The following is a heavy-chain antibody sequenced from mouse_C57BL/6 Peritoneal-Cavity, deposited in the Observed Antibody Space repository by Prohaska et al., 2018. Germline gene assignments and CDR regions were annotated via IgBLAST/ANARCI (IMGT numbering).Heavy chain of an antibody. CDR2: INSDGSAI. CDR1: GFTFSGFW. D-gene: IGHD2-1*01. CDR3: MRYGNYWYFDV. J-gene: IGHJ1*03. V-gene: IGHV11-2*01. Sequence: EVQLLETGGGLVQPGGSRGLSCEGSGFTFSGFWMSWVRQTHGKTLEWIGDINSDGSAIKYAPSIKDRFTIFRDNDKSTLYLQMSNVRSEDTATYFCMRYGNYWYFDVWGTGTTVTVSS.